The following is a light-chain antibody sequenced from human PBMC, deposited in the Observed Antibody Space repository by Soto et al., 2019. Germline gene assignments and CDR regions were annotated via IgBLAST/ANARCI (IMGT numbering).Light chain of an antibody. CDR3: AAWDDSRSAWG. Sequence: QSVLTKPPSASGTPGQRVTISCSGSSSNIGSNYVYWYQQLPGTAPKLLIYRNNQRPSGVPDRFSGYKSGTSASLAISGLRSEDEADYYCAAWDDSRSAWGFGGGTKLTVL. CDR1: SSNIGSNY. CDR2: RNN. V-gene: IGLV1-47*01. J-gene: IGLJ3*02.